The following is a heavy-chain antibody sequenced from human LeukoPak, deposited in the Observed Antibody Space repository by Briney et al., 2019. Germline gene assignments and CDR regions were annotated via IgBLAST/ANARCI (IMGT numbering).Heavy chain of an antibody. V-gene: IGHV4-38-2*02. CDR1: GYSISSGYY. J-gene: IGHJ4*02. D-gene: IGHD6-13*01. Sequence: SETLSLTCAVSGYSISSGYYWGWIRQPPGKGLGWIGSIYHSGSTYYNPSLKSRVTISVDTSKNQFSLKLSSVTAADTAVYYCAREVAAAGREVDYWGQGTLVTVSS. CDR2: IYHSGST. CDR3: AREVAAAGREVDY.